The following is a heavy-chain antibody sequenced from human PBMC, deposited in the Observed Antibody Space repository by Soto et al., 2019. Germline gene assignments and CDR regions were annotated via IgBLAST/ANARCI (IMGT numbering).Heavy chain of an antibody. CDR3: ARPLRDRYFSHGLAV. J-gene: IGHJ6*02. Sequence: QVQLVQSGAELKKPGSSVKVSCKASGGTFSKYAISWVRQAPGQGLEWLGGIIPMFGTPNYAQKFQGRVTTSEDESTTTAYLEWSSLRSADTAVYFCARPLRDRYFSHGLAVWSQGTTVTVSS. D-gene: IGHD3-22*01. V-gene: IGHV1-69*01. CDR1: GGTFSKYA. CDR2: IIPMFGTP.